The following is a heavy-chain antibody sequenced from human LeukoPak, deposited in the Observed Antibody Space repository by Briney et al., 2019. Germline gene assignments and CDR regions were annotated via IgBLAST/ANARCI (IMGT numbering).Heavy chain of an antibody. CDR3: ARGEWSSSPFDY. CDR1: GFTFSSYE. J-gene: IGHJ4*02. Sequence: PGGSLRLFCAASGFTFSSYEMNWVRQAPGKGLEWVSSISSSSSYIYYADSVKGRFIVSRDNAKNSLYLQMNSLRADDTAVYYCARGEWSSSPFDYWGQGTLVTVSS. CDR2: ISSSSSYI. D-gene: IGHD6-6*01. V-gene: IGHV3-21*01.